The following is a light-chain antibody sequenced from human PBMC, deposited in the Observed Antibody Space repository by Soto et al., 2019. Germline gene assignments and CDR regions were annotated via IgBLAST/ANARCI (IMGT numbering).Light chain of an antibody. CDR2: DAS. CDR3: QDYGSPTWT. V-gene: IGKV3D-15*01. Sequence: EIVMTQSPATLSVSPGERATLSCRASQSVSSNLAWYQQKPGQAPRLLIHDASHRAAGIPARFSGSGFGTDFTLTIGRLEPEDFAVYYCQDYGSPTWTFGQGTRLEIK. J-gene: IGKJ5*01. CDR1: QSVSSN.